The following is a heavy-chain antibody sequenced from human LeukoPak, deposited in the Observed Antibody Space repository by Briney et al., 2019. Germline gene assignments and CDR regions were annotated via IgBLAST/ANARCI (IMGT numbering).Heavy chain of an antibody. V-gene: IGHV4-34*01. J-gene: IGHJ3*02. CDR2: INHSGST. CDR3: ARGLKGRPRSAFDI. D-gene: IGHD3-9*01. Sequence: PSETLSLTCAVYGGSFSVYSGGWFRQPPGKGLGWFGEINHSGSTNYNPSLKSRVTISVDTSKNQFSLKLSSVTAADTAVYYCARGLKGRPRSAFDIWGQGTMVTVSS. CDR1: GGSFSVYS.